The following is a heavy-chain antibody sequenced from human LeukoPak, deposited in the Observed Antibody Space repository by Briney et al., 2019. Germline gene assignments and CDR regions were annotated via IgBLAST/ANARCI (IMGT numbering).Heavy chain of an antibody. CDR3: ARSSSWSKDNWFDP. CDR1: GGTFSSYA. V-gene: IGHV1-18*01. Sequence: GASVKVSCKASGGTFSSYAISWVRQAPGQGLEWMGWISAYNGNTNYAQKLQGRVTMTTDTSTSTAYMELRSLRSDDTAVYYCARSSSWSKDNWFDPWGQGTLVTVSS. D-gene: IGHD6-13*01. J-gene: IGHJ5*02. CDR2: ISAYNGNT.